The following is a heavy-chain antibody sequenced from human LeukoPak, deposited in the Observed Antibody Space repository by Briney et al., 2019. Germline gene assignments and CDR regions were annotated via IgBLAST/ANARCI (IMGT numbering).Heavy chain of an antibody. CDR3: ASQGHHGKIVGTTLSYFYMDV. D-gene: IGHD1-26*01. J-gene: IGHJ6*03. Sequence: SEAHSLTCAVYGGSFSVYYWSCIRQPPGKGLEWIGEINHSGSPNFTPSLKSPVTISVERSRNQFSLSLNSVTAADTAFYYCASQGHHGKIVGTTLSYFYMDVWGKGTTVTVSS. V-gene: IGHV4-34*01. CDR1: GGSFSVYY. CDR2: INHSGSP.